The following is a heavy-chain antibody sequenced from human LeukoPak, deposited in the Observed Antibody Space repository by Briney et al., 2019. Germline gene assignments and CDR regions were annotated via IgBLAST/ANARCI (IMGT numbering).Heavy chain of an antibody. Sequence: TGGSLRLSCAASGFTFDDYAMHWVRQAPGKGLVWVANINQGGSVKYYVDSVKGRFTISRDDAKSSLYVQMNSLRDEDTAVHYCARFGYSGWNLEYWGQGTLVTVSS. CDR1: GFTFDDYA. CDR3: ARFGYSGWNLEY. CDR2: INQGGSVK. J-gene: IGHJ4*02. V-gene: IGHV3-7*01. D-gene: IGHD5-12*01.